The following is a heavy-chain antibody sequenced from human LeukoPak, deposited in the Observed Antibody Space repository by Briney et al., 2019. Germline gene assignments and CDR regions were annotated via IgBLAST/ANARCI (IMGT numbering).Heavy chain of an antibody. Sequence: SETLSLTCAVYGGSFSGYYWSWIRQPPGKGLEWIGEINHSGSTNYNPSLKSRVTISVDTSKNQFSLKLSSVTAADTAVYYCARELVGFSWFDPWGQGTLVTVSS. J-gene: IGHJ5*02. CDR3: ARELVGFSWFDP. CDR1: GGSFSGYY. CDR2: INHSGST. D-gene: IGHD6-6*01. V-gene: IGHV4-34*01.